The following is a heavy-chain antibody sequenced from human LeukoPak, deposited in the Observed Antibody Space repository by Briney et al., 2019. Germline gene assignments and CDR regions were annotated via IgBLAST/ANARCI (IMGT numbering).Heavy chain of an antibody. J-gene: IGHJ6*02. CDR2: ISYDGSNK. D-gene: IGHD3-10*01. CDR3: ARAWNLWFGEAHGMDV. V-gene: IGHV3-30-3*01. Sequence: PGGSLRPSCAASGFTFSSYAMHWVRQAPGKGLEWVAVISYDGSNKYYADSVKGRFTISRDNSKNTLYLQMNSLRAEDTAVYYCARAWNLWFGEAHGMDVWGQGTTVTVSS. CDR1: GFTFSSYA.